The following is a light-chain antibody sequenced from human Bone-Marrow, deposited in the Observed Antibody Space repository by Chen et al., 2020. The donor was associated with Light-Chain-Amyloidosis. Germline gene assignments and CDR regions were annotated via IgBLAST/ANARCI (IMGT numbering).Light chain of an antibody. CDR3: QAWDRSTVV. Sequence: SYELTQPHSMSVSPGQTASITCSGDKLGDKYACWYQQKAGQSPVLVIYADNKRPSGIPERFSGSNSGNTATLTISGTQAMDEADYYCQAWDRSTVVFGGGTKLTVL. J-gene: IGLJ2*01. V-gene: IGLV3-1*01. CDR2: ADN. CDR1: KLGDKY.